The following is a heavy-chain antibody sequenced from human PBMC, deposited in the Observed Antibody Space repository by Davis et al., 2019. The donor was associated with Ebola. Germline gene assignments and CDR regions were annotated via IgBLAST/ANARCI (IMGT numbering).Heavy chain of an antibody. D-gene: IGHD5-12*01. CDR1: GYTLTELS. Sequence: ASVKVSCKVSGYTLTELSMHWVRQAPGKGLEWMGGFDPEDGETIYAQKFQGRVTITADKSTSTAYMELSSLRVEDTAVYYCASGYSGRLDYWGQGTLVTVSS. V-gene: IGHV1-24*01. J-gene: IGHJ4*02. CDR2: FDPEDGET. CDR3: ASGYSGRLDY.